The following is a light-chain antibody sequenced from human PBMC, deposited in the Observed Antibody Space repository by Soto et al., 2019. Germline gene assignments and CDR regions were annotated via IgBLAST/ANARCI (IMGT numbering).Light chain of an antibody. CDR2: EGS. Sequence: QSVLTQPASVSGSPGQSITISCTGTSSDVGSYKLVSWYQQHPGKAPQVMIYEGSKRPSGVSNRFSGSKSGNTASLTFSGLQAEDEAAYYCCSYGGSSTLFGEGTKLTVL. J-gene: IGLJ2*01. V-gene: IGLV2-23*01. CDR3: CSYGGSSTL. CDR1: SSDVGSYKL.